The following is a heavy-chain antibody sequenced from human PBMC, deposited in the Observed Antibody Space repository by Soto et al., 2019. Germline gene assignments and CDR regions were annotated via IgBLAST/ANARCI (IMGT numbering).Heavy chain of an antibody. Sequence: TSETLYIICSLPGGPINYNLYYSGWIRQPPGKGLEWVGGIFYTGTTYYSPSLKDRVTLSVDTSKNSLSLNLTSVTAADTAVYFCARLVVVAPVANTWGQGTMVTVSS. CDR1: GGPINYNLYY. D-gene: IGHD2-2*01. V-gene: IGHV4-39*02. J-gene: IGHJ5*02. CDR3: ARLVVVAPVANT. CDR2: IFYTGTT.